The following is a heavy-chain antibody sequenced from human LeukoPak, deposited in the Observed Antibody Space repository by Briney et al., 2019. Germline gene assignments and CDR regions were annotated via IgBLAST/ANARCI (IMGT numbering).Heavy chain of an antibody. J-gene: IGHJ4*02. CDR1: GFAVSSNY. Sequence: GGSLRLSCAVSGFAVSSNYMGWVRQSSGKGLEWVSVIYSGGSTFYADSVKGRFTISIDSSKNTLYLQMNSLRAEDTDVYYCARDVHLDYWDQGTLVTVYS. V-gene: IGHV3-66*02. CDR2: IYSGGST. D-gene: IGHD6-6*01. CDR3: ARDVHLDY.